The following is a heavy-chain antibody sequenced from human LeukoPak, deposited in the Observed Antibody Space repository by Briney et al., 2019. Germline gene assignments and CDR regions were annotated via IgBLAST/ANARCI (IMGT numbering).Heavy chain of an antibody. D-gene: IGHD3-22*01. CDR2: ITTSDGNT. Sequence: GGSLRLSCAASGFTFSSYTMSWVRQAPGKGLEWVSTITTSDGNTYYADSVKGRFTVSRDNSKNTLYLQMNSLRAEDTAVYYCAKDYRDSSGYYPYYYYGMDVWGQGTTVTVSS. V-gene: IGHV3-23*01. J-gene: IGHJ6*02. CDR3: AKDYRDSSGYYPYYYYGMDV. CDR1: GFTFSSYT.